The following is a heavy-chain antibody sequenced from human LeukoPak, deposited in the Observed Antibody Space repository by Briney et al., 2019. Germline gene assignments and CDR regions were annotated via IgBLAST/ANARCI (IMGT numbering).Heavy chain of an antibody. CDR3: ANYYDSSGYYRYYFDY. CDR1: GFTFSSYA. CDR2: ISGSGGST. Sequence: GGSLRLSCAASGFTFSSYAMSWVRQAPGKGLEWVSAISGSGGSTYYADSVKGRFTVSRDNSKNTLYLQMNSLRAEDTAVYYCANYYDSSGYYRYYFDYWGQGTLVTVSS. V-gene: IGHV3-23*01. D-gene: IGHD3-22*01. J-gene: IGHJ4*02.